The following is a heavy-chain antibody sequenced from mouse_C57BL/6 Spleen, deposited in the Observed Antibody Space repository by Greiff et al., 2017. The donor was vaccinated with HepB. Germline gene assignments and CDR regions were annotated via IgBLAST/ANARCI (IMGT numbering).Heavy chain of an antibody. CDR3: ARRGIYDDDDGHYFDD. CDR2: INTNNGGT. CDR1: GYTFTDYY. Sequence: EVQLQQSGPELVQPGASVKISCKASGYTFTDYYMNWVKQCPGKGLEWIGEINTNNGGTSTNQKFKGKATLTVAKSSSTAYMELRSLTSEDSAVYYCARRGIYDDDDGHYFDDWGKGTTLTVSS. D-gene: IGHD2-4*01. J-gene: IGHJ2*01. V-gene: IGHV1-26*01.